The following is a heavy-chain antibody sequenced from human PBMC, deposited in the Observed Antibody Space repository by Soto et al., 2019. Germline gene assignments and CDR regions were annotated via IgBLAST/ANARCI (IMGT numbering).Heavy chain of an antibody. V-gene: IGHV4-30-4*01. CDR1: GGSITSDYSC. D-gene: IGHD1-1*01. CDR2: IFDSGTT. CDR3: ATELIRQQSQTCDY. Sequence: PSETLSLTCTVSGGSITSDYSCWSWIRQPPGEGLEWIGHIFDSGTTYTNPSLRSQVAISLDTSKNHFSLTLSSVTAADTAVYYCATELIRQQSQTCDYWGQGTLVTVSS. J-gene: IGHJ4*02.